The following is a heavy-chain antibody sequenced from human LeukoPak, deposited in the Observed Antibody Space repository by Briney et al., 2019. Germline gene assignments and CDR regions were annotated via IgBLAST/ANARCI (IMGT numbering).Heavy chain of an antibody. V-gene: IGHV3-13*01. Sequence: GGSLRLSCAASGFTSSSYDMHWVRQATGKGLEWVSAIGTAGDTYYPGSVKGRFTISRENAKNSLYLQMNSLRAGDTAVYYCARGIEWFGESYAFDIWGQGTMVTVSS. J-gene: IGHJ3*02. D-gene: IGHD3-10*01. CDR1: GFTSSSYD. CDR3: ARGIEWFGESYAFDI. CDR2: IGTAGDT.